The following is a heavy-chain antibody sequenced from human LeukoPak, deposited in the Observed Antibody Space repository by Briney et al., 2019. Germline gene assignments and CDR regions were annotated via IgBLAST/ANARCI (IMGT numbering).Heavy chain of an antibody. CDR3: ARDYGGYYDLDY. D-gene: IGHD3-22*01. V-gene: IGHV1-46*01. Sequence: ASVKVSCKASGYTFTSYYMHWVRQAPGQGLEWMGRINPSGCSTSYAQKFQGRVSMTRDMSTSTVYMELSSLGSDDTAVYSCARDYGGYYDLDYWGQGTLVTVSS. CDR2: INPSGCST. J-gene: IGHJ4*02. CDR1: GYTFTSYY.